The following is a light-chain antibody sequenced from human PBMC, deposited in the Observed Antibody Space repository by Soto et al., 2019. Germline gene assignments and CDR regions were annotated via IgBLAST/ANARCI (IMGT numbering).Light chain of an antibody. CDR2: DAS. Sequence: IVLTHSPATLSLSPGERATLSCRASQSVSSYLAWYQQKPGQAPRLLIYDASNRATGIPARCSGSRSGTDFTLTISSREPQDFAVYYCQQRSNWPPITFGQGTRLEN. V-gene: IGKV3-11*01. CDR3: QQRSNWPPIT. J-gene: IGKJ5*01. CDR1: QSVSSY.